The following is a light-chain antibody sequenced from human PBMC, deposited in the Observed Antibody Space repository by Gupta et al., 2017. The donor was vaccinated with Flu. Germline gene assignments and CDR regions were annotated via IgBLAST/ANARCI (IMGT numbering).Light chain of an antibody. CDR3: HQFCNSPAT. Sequence: LAWYQQKPGEAPKLLIYAASTLPTGVPARFSGSGSGTEFTLTISSLKPEDFGMYSCHQFCNSPATFGQGTKVEVE. CDR2: AAS. V-gene: IGKV1-9*01. J-gene: IGKJ2*01.